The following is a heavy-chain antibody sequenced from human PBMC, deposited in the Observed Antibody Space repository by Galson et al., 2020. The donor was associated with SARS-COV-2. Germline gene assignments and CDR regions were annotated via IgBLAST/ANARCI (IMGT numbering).Heavy chain of an antibody. CDR2: IYTSGST. V-gene: IGHV4-4*07. D-gene: IGHD6-19*01. CDR3: ARRRSGTLIKRGMVVAGTPFDC. CDR1: GGSISSYY. J-gene: IGHJ4*02. Sequence: SETLSLTCTVSGGSISSYYWSWIRQPAGKGLEWIGRIYTSGSTNYNPSLKSRVTMSVDTSKNQFSLKLSSVTAADTAVYYCARRRSGTLIKRGMVVAGTPFDCWGQGTLVTVSS.